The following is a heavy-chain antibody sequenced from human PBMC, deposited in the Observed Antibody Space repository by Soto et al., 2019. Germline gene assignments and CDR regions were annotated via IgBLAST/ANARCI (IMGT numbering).Heavy chain of an antibody. D-gene: IGHD3-16*01. CDR1: GGSISSYY. Sequence: PSETLSLTCTVSGGSISSYYWSWIRQPPGKGLELIGYIYYSGSTNYNPSPKSRVTISVDTSKNQFSLKLSSVTAADTAVYYCARLGAQEIDPWGQGTLVTVSS. J-gene: IGHJ5*02. V-gene: IGHV4-59*08. CDR3: ARLGAQEIDP. CDR2: IYYSGST.